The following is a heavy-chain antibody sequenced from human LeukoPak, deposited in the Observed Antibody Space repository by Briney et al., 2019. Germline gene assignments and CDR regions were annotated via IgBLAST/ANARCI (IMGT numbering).Heavy chain of an antibody. Sequence: GGSLRLSCAASGFTFSSYAMSWVRQAPGKGLEWVSAISGSGGSTYYADSVKGRFTISRDNSKNTLYMQMNSLRAEDTAVYYCAKDFSRSYDFWSGYYSDYWGQGTLVTVSS. CDR1: GFTFSSYA. CDR2: ISGSGGST. CDR3: AKDFSRSYDFWSGYYSDY. J-gene: IGHJ4*02. V-gene: IGHV3-23*01. D-gene: IGHD3-3*01.